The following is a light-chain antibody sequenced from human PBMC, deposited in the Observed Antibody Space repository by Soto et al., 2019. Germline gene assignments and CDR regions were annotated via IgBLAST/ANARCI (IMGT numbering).Light chain of an antibody. CDR2: LNSDGSH. V-gene: IGLV4-69*02. J-gene: IGLJ3*02. CDR3: QTWGTGIRV. CDR1: SGHSNYA. Sequence: QPLLTQSPSASASLGASVKLTCTLSSGHSNYAIAWHQQQPEKGPRYLMKLNSDGSHTKGDGIPDRFSGSSSGAERHLTISSLQSEDEADYYCQTWGTGIRVFGGGTKLTVL.